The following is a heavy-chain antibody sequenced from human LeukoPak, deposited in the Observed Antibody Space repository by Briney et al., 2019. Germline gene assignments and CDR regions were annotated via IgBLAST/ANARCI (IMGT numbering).Heavy chain of an antibody. V-gene: IGHV3-30*04. CDR1: GFTFSSYA. CDR2: ISYDGRNK. Sequence: GGSLRLSRAAPGFTFSSYATSRVRQAPGKGLEWVAVISYDGRNKYYADSLKGRFTISTDNSKNILYLQIKSLRAEGTGEFFSARRFGPLVVPAASRVDYWGKGNLLSVSS. D-gene: IGHD2-2*01. J-gene: IGHJ4*02. CDR3: ARRFGPLVVPAASRVDY.